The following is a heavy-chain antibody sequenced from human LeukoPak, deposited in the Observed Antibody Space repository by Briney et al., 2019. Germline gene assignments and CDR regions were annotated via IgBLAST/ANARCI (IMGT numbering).Heavy chain of an antibody. D-gene: IGHD6-19*01. Sequence: GGSLRLSCAASGFTFSSYSMNWVRQAPGKGLEWVSSISSSSSYIYYADSVKGRFTISRDNAKNSLYLQMNSLRAEDTAVYYCAREEGGDSSGWALDYWGQGTLVTVSS. CDR3: AREEGGDSSGWALDY. V-gene: IGHV3-21*01. CDR1: GFTFSSYS. CDR2: ISSSSSYI. J-gene: IGHJ4*02.